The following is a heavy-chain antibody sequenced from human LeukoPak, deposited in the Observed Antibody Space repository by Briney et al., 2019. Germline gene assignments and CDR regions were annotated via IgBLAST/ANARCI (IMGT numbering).Heavy chain of an antibody. Sequence: SQTLSLTCTVSGGSISSGGYYWSWIRQHPGKGLEWIGYIYYSGSTYYNPSLKSRVTISVDTSKNQFSLKLSSVTAADTAVYYCVRSGIVVVRDYYGMDVWGKGTTVTVSS. CDR2: IYYSGST. J-gene: IGHJ6*04. CDR1: GGSISSGGYY. CDR3: VRSGIVVVRDYYGMDV. V-gene: IGHV4-31*03. D-gene: IGHD2-2*01.